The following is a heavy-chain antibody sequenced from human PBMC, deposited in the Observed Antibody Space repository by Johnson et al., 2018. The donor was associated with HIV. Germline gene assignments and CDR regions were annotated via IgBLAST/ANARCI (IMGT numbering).Heavy chain of an antibody. D-gene: IGHD2-21*01. V-gene: IGHV3-30*04. CDR2: ISSDGSNN. CDR3: ARGGGCGGDCYSGYDAFDI. Sequence: QVQLVESGGGLVKPGGSLRLSCAASGFTFSSYPMHWVRQAPGKGLEWVAVISSDGSNNYYADSVKGRFTISRDNSKNTLYLQMNSRLDEDTAWYYCARGGGCGGDCYSGYDAFDIWGQGTMVTV. J-gene: IGHJ3*02. CDR1: GFTFSSYP.